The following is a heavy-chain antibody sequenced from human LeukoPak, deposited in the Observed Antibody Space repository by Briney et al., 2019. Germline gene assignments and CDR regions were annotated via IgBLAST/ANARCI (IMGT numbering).Heavy chain of an antibody. J-gene: IGHJ6*03. CDR3: ARDSTYYYDSSGYYGDYYYYYMDV. D-gene: IGHD3-22*01. CDR2: IKQDGSEK. Sequence: GGSLRLSCAASGFTFSSYWMNWVRQAPGKGLEWVANIKQDGSEKYYVDSVKGRFTISRDNAKNSLYLQMNSLRAEDTAVYYCARDSTYYYDSSGYYGDYYYYYMDVWGKGTTVTVSS. CDR1: GFTFSSYW. V-gene: IGHV3-7*01.